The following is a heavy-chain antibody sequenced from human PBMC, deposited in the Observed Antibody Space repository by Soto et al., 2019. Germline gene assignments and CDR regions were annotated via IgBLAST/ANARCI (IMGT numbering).Heavy chain of an antibody. CDR3: ARDYKSGESPVDP. CDR1: GYTFHTYG. Sequence: QVQLVQSGGEVKKPGASVKVSCKASGYTFHTYGVSWVRQAPGQGLEWMGWISAYNGNTKYAQNLQGRVTMTTDTATSTAYMEMRSLRSDATAVYYCARDYKSGESPVDPWGQGTLVTVSS. CDR2: ISAYNGNT. J-gene: IGHJ5*02. D-gene: IGHD3-10*01. V-gene: IGHV1-18*01.